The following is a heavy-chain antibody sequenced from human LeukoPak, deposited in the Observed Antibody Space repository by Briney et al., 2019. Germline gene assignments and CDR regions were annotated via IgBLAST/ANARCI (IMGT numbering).Heavy chain of an antibody. Sequence: GGSLRLSCAASGFTFSSYAMSWVRQAPGKGLEWVSYISSSGSTIYYADSVKGRFTISRDNAKNSLYLQMNSLRAEDTAVYYCARVSGELPLDYWGQGTLVTVSS. V-gene: IGHV3-48*04. CDR2: ISSSGSTI. J-gene: IGHJ4*02. CDR1: GFTFSSYA. D-gene: IGHD1-26*01. CDR3: ARVSGELPLDY.